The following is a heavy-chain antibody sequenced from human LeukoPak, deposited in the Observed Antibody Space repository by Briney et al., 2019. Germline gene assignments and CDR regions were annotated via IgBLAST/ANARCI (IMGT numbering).Heavy chain of an antibody. CDR1: GFTFSDYY. CDR3: AELGITMIGGV. CDR2: ISSSGSAI. J-gene: IGHJ6*04. Sequence: SGGSLRLSCAASGFTFSDYYMSWVRQAPGKGLEWVSYISSSGSAISNTDSVKGRFTISRDNAKNSLYLQMNSLRAEDTAVYYCAELGITMIGGVWGKGTTVTISS. D-gene: IGHD3-10*02. V-gene: IGHV3-11*04.